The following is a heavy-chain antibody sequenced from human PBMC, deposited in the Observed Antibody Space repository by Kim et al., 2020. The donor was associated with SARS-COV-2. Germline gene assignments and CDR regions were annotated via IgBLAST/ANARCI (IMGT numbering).Heavy chain of an antibody. CDR3: ARVFGKGRVSIVIHFDY. J-gene: IGHJ4*02. CDR2: ISAYNGNT. V-gene: IGHV1-18*01. CDR1: GYAFATYG. D-gene: IGHD1-26*01. Sequence: ASVKVSCKASGYAFATYGISWVRQAPGQGLEWMGWISAYNGNTNYAQKLQGRVTMTTDTSTSTAYMELRSLRSDDTAVYYCARVFGKGRVSIVIHFDYWGQGTVVTVSS.